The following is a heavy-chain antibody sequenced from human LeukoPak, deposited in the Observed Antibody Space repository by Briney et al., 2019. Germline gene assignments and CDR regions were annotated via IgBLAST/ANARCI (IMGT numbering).Heavy chain of an antibody. J-gene: IGHJ4*02. CDR3: AKGIGAAGPDY. CDR2: ISWSSGTI. D-gene: IGHD6-13*01. V-gene: IGHV3-9*01. CDR1: GFAFDDCA. Sequence: PGGSLRLSCAGSGFAFDDCAMHWVRQVPGKGLEWVSCISWSSGTIGYADSVKGRFTISRDNAKKSLYLQMNSLRPEDTAFYYCAKGIGAAGPDYWGQGTLVSVSS.